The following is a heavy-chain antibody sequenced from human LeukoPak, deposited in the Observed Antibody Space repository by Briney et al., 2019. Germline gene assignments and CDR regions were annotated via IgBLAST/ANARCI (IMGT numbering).Heavy chain of an antibody. CDR1: GDSISSYY. J-gene: IGHJ6*03. CDR3: ARWYCSNNLCFHMDV. D-gene: IGHD2-8*01. V-gene: IGHV4-59*08. Sequence: SETLSLTCTVSGDSISSYYWSWIRQPPGKGLEWIGYVHYSGSSAYIPSLKGRVAMSVDTSKNQFSLSLTSVTAADTALYYCARWYCSNNLCFHMDVWGKGTTVTVFS. CDR2: VHYSGSS.